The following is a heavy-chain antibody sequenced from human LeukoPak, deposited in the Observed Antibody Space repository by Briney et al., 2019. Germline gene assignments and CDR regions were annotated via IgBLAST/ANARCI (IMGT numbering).Heavy chain of an antibody. J-gene: IGHJ6*03. V-gene: IGHV1-2*02. CDR3: ARGKSRETPVAFYYYYYYMDV. CDR2: INPNSGGT. Sequence: ASVKVSCKASGYTFTGYYMHWVRQAPGQGLEWMGWINPNSGGTNYAQKFQGRVTMTRDTSISTAYMELSRLRSDDTAVYYCARGKSRETPVAFYYYYYYMDVWGKGTTVTISS. CDR1: GYTFTGYY. D-gene: IGHD2-21*01.